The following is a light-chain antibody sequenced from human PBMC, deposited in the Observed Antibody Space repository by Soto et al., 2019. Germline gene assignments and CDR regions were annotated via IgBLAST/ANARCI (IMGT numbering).Light chain of an antibody. CDR2: GAS. CDR1: QSVSSSY. J-gene: IGKJ2*01. V-gene: IGKV3-20*01. CDR3: XQYGSSPRYT. Sequence: EIVLTQSPGTLSLSPGERATLSCRASQSVSSSYLAWYQQKPGQAPRLLIYGASSRSTGIPDRFSGSGSGTXXXXXXXXXXXXDFAVXXCXQYGSSPRYTFGQGTKLEIK.